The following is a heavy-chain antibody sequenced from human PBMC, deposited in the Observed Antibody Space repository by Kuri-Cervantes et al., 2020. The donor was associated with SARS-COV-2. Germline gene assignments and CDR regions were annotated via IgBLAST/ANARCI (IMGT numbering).Heavy chain of an antibody. Sequence: GESLKISCTASGFIFSDYYMTWIRQAPGKGLEWVSNIGPSGTTKYYADSVKGRFTISRDNSKNTLYLQMNILRDDDTAVYYCAKDRVGEHHSFWSAYYQPQYKNYYSMDVWGKGTTVTVSS. CDR2: IGPSGTTK. CDR1: GFIFSDYY. D-gene: IGHD3-3*01. CDR3: AKDRVGEHHSFWSAYYQPQYKNYYSMDV. J-gene: IGHJ6*03. V-gene: IGHV3-11*04.